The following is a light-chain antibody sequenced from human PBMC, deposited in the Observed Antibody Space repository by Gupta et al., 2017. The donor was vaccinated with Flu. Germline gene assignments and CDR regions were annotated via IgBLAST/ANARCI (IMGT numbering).Light chain of an antibody. CDR3: SSYTSSSTWV. CDR1: SSDVGGYNY. V-gene: IGLV2-14*04. J-gene: IGLJ2*01. Sequence: SITISCTGTSSDVGGYNYVSWYQQHPGKAPKLMIYDVSNRPSGVSNRFSGSKSGNTASLTISGLQAEDGADYYCSSYTSSSTWVFGGGTKLTVL. CDR2: DVS.